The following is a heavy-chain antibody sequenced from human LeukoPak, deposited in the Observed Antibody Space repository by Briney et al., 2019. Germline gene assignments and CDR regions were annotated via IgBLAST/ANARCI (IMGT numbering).Heavy chain of an antibody. Sequence: SETLSLTCTVSGGSISSYYWSWIRQPPGKGLEWIENIYYSGSTYYNPSLRSRVTISIDTSKNQFSLKVKSVTAADTAVYYCASASGLNDAFDIWGQGTMVIVSS. CDR3: ASASGLNDAFDI. CDR2: IYYSGST. J-gene: IGHJ3*02. V-gene: IGHV4-59*12. CDR1: GGSISSYY. D-gene: IGHD6-19*01.